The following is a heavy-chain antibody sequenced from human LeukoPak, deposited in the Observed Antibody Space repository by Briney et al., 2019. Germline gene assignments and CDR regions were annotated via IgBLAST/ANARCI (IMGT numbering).Heavy chain of an antibody. CDR3: AADWGASGGAL. J-gene: IGHJ4*02. V-gene: IGHV1-58*02. CDR2: IVVGSVNT. Sequence: GTSVKVSCKASGFTFTTSVMQWVQQARGQRLEWIGWIVVGSVNTNYAQKFQERVTITRDTSTTTAYMELSSLRSEDTAVYYCAADWGASGGALWGQGTLVTVSS. D-gene: IGHD3-16*01. CDR1: GFTFTTSV.